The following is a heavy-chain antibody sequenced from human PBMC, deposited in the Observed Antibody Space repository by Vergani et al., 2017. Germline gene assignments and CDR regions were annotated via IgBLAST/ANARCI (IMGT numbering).Heavy chain of an antibody. V-gene: IGHV1-58*02. D-gene: IGHD3-22*01. CDR1: GFTFTSSA. CDR3: ATDHNYYDSSGYPRENWYFDR. J-gene: IGHJ2*01. CDR2: IVVGSGNT. Sequence: QMQLVQSGPEVKKPGTSVKVSCKASGFTFTSSAMQWVRQARGQRLEWIGRIVVGSGNTNYAQKFQERVTITRDMSTSTAYMELSSLRSEDTAVYYCATDHNYYDSSGYPRENWYFDRWGRGTLVTVSS.